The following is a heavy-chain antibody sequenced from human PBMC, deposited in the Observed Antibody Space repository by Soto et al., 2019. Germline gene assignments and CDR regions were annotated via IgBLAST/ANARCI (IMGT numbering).Heavy chain of an antibody. CDR3: ARDKRSRGGEQDY. D-gene: IGHD3-16*01. J-gene: IGHJ4*02. Sequence: QVQLVQSGAEVKKPGSSVKVSCKASVGTFSSYAISWVRQAPGQGLEWMGGIIPIFGTANHAQKFQGRVTITAHESTSTAYMEQRSLRSEDTAVSYCARDKRSRGGEQDYWGQGTLVTVSS. CDR2: IIPIFGTA. V-gene: IGHV1-69*01. CDR1: VGTFSSYA.